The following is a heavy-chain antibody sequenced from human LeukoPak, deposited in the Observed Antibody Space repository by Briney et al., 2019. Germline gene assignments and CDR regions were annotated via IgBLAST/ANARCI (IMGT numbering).Heavy chain of an antibody. CDR1: GGSFSGYY. J-gene: IGHJ6*02. Sequence: PSETLSLTCAVYGGSFSGYYWSWIRQPPGKGLEWIGEINHSGSTNYNPSLKSRVTISVDTSKNQFSLKLSSVTAADTAVYYCARGIRYCSSTSCYLYYGMDVWGQGTSVTVSS. CDR3: ARGIRYCSSTSCYLYYGMDV. V-gene: IGHV4-34*01. CDR2: INHSGST. D-gene: IGHD2-2*01.